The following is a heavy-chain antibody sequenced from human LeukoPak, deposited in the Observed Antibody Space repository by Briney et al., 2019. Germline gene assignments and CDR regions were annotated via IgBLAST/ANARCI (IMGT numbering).Heavy chain of an antibody. CDR1: GFTFSYYY. CDR2: IISSGSTI. Sequence: GGPLRLSCAASGFTFSYYYMSWIRQAPGKWLEWVSYIISSGSTIYYADSVKGRFTISRDNAKNSLYLQMNSLRAEDTAVYYCARDMGYYDSSGYYPTTDYWGQGTLVTVSS. D-gene: IGHD3-22*01. V-gene: IGHV3-11*01. J-gene: IGHJ4*02. CDR3: ARDMGYYDSSGYYPTTDY.